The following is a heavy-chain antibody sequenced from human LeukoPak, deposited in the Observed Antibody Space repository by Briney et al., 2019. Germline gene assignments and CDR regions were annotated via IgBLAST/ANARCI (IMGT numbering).Heavy chain of an antibody. D-gene: IGHD3-22*01. V-gene: IGHV3-30*18. J-gene: IGHJ4*02. CDR2: ISYDGSYK. CDR1: GFTFSNYG. CDR3: AKDQVVGDYYDSSGSNFDY. Sequence: WGSLRLSCAASGFTFSNYGMHWVRQAQGKGLEWVAVISYDGSYKYYADSVIGRFTISRDNSNNTLYLQMNSLRAEDTALYYCAKDQVVGDYYDSSGSNFDYWGQGTLVTVSS.